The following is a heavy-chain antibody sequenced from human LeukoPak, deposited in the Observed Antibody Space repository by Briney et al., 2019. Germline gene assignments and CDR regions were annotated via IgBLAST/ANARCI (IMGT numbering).Heavy chain of an antibody. J-gene: IGHJ4*02. CDR2: INPNSGGK. D-gene: IGHD6-19*01. CDR3: ASGIYSSGWLDY. Sequence: RASVKVSCKASGYTFTGYYMHWVRQAPGQGLGLMGWINPNSGGKNYAQEFQGRVTMTRDTAISTAYMELSSLRSDDTAVYYCASGIYSSGWLDYWGQGTLVTVSS. V-gene: IGHV1-2*02. CDR1: GYTFTGYY.